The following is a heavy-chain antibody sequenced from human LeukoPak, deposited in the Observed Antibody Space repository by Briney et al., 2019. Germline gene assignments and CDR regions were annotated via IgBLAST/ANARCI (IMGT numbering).Heavy chain of an antibody. J-gene: IGHJ4*02. CDR3: ARDQQGGVSYQVGPFDY. Sequence: GRSLRLSCAASGFTFSSYAMHWVRQAPGKGLEWVAVISYDGSNKYYADSVNARFTISRDNSKNTLYLQMNSLRAEDTAVYYCARDQQGGVSYQVGPFDYWGQGTLVTVSS. CDR1: GFTFSSYA. V-gene: IGHV3-30-3*01. CDR2: ISYDGSNK. D-gene: IGHD1-26*01.